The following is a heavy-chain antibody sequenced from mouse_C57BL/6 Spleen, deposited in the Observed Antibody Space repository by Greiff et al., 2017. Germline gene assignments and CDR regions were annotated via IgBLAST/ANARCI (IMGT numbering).Heavy chain of an antibody. D-gene: IGHD1-1*01. CDR2: INPNYGTT. J-gene: IGHJ4*01. Sequence: VQLQQSGPELVKPGASVKISCKASGYSFTDYYMNWVKQSNGKSLGWIGVINPNYGTTSYNQKFKGKATLTVDQSSSNAYMQLNSLTSEDSAVYYCASTVVATDAMDYWGQGTSVTVSS. V-gene: IGHV1-39*01. CDR1: GYSFTDYY. CDR3: ASTVVATDAMDY.